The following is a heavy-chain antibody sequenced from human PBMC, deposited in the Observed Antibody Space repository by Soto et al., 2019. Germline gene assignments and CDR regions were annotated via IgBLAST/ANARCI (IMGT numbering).Heavy chain of an antibody. CDR3: ARDLHDYVSFRFDP. D-gene: IGHD3-16*01. Sequence: PVGSLRLSCAASGFTFSNYSMNWVRQAPGKGLEWVSSISTSSGYRYYADSVKGRFTISRDNAKKSLYLQMNSLRAEDTAVYYCARDLHDYVSFRFDPWGQGTLVPVS. CDR1: GFTFSNYS. V-gene: IGHV3-21*01. J-gene: IGHJ5*02. CDR2: ISTSSGYR.